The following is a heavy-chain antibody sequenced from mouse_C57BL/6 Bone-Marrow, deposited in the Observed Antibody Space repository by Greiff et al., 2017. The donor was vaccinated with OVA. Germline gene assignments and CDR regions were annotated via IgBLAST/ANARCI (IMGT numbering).Heavy chain of an antibody. CDR2: IYPGSGST. J-gene: IGHJ1*03. CDR3: ARGGENYGNYGWYFDV. CDR1: GYTFTSYW. V-gene: IGHV1-55*01. Sequence: QVQLQQSGAELVKPGASVKMSCKASGYTFTSYWITWVKQRPGQGLEWIGDIYPGSGSTNYNEKFKSKATLTVDTSSSTAYMQLSSLTSEDSAVYYCARGGENYGNYGWYFDVWGTGTTVTVSS. D-gene: IGHD2-1*01.